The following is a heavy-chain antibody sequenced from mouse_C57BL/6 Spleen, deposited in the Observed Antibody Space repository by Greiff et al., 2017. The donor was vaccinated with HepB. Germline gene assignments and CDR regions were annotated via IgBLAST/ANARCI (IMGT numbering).Heavy chain of an antibody. CDR2: IHPNSGST. D-gene: IGHD4-1*01. CDR1: GYTFTSYW. J-gene: IGHJ2*01. V-gene: IGHV1-64*01. Sequence: QVQLKQPGAELVKPGASVKLSCKASGYTFTSYWMHWVKQRPGQGLEWIGMIHPNSGSTNYNEKFKSKATLTVDKSSSTAYMQLSSLTSEDAAVYYCARETGRYYFDYWGQGTTLTVSS. CDR3: ARETGRYYFDY.